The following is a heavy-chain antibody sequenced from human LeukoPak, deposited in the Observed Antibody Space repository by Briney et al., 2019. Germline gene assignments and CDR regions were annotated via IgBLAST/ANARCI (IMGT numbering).Heavy chain of an antibody. D-gene: IGHD3-22*01. Sequence: GGSLRLSCAASGFTFSSYWMHWVRQAPGKGLVWVSRINSDGSSTSYADSVKGRFTISRDNAKNTLYLQMNSLRAEDTAVYYCARDSRFRTSHSSGYQGGFDYWGLGTLVTVSS. CDR3: ARDSRFRTSHSSGYQGGFDY. CDR2: INSDGSST. CDR1: GFTFSSYW. V-gene: IGHV3-74*01. J-gene: IGHJ4*02.